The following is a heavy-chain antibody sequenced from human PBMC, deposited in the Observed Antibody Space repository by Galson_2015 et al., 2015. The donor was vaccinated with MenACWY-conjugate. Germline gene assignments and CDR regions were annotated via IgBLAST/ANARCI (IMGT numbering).Heavy chain of an antibody. CDR3: AKFKYSTSWSNTHGMDV. D-gene: IGHD2-2*01. CDR2: IGTGGGT. J-gene: IGHJ6*02. Sequence: SLRLSCAASGITFSSNAMNWVRQAPGKGLEWVSGIGTGGGTYYADSVKGRFTISRDNSKNMVYPQMNSLRAEDTAIYYCAKFKYSTSWSNTHGMDVWGQWTTVTVSS. V-gene: IGHV3-23*01. CDR1: GITFSSNA.